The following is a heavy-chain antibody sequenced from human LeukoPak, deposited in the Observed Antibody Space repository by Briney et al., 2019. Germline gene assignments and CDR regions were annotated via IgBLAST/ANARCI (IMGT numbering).Heavy chain of an antibody. J-gene: IGHJ6*03. V-gene: IGHV1-69*05. CDR2: IIPIFGTA. CDR1: GGTFSSNA. Sequence: GSSVKVSCKASGGTFSSNAFSWVRQAPGQGLDWMGRIIPIFGTANYAQKFQGRVTITTDESTSTAYMELSSLRSEDTAVYYCATPYSSSSVAPMDVWGKGTTVTVSS. CDR3: ATPYSSSSVAPMDV. D-gene: IGHD6-6*01.